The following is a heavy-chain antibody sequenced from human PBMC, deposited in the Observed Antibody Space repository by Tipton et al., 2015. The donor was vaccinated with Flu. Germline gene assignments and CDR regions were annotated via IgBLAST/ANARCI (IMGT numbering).Heavy chain of an antibody. J-gene: IGHJ2*01. D-gene: IGHD1-26*01. Sequence: TLSLTCTVSGGSISSYYWSWIRQPPGKGLEWIGYIYYSGSTNYNPSLKSRFTISVDTSKNQFSLKLSSVTAADTAVYYCARDRVGATSWYFDLWGRGTLVTVSS. CDR1: GGSISSYY. V-gene: IGHV4-59*01. CDR2: IYYSGST. CDR3: ARDRVGATSWYFDL.